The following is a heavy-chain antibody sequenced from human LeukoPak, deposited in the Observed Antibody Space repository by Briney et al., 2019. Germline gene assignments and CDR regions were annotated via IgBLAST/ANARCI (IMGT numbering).Heavy chain of an antibody. J-gene: IGHJ6*04. CDR1: GFTFSSYE. Sequence: GGSLRLSCAASGFTFSSYEVNWVRQAPGKGLEWVSYISSSGSTIYYADSVKGRFTISRDNSKNTLYLQMNSLRAEDTAVYYCAELGITMIGGVWGKGTTVTISS. CDR3: AELGITMIGGV. D-gene: IGHD3-10*02. V-gene: IGHV3-48*03. CDR2: ISSSGSTI.